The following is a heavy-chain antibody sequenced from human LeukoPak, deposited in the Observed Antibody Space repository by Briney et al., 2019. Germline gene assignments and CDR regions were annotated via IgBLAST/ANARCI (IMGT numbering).Heavy chain of an antibody. V-gene: IGHV3-21*01. J-gene: IGHJ4*02. CDR3: ARDRYPRLIYDSSGYFDY. CDR1: GFTFSSYS. D-gene: IGHD3-22*01. CDR2: ISSSSSYI. Sequence: KPGGSLRLSCAASGFTFSSYSMNWVRQAPGKGLEWVSSISSSSSYISYADSVKGRFTISRDNAKNSLYLQMNSLRAEDTAVYYCARDRYPRLIYDSSGYFDYWGQGTLVTVSS.